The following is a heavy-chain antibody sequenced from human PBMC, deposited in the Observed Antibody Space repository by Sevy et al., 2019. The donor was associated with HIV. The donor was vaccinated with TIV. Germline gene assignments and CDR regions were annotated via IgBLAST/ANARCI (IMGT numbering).Heavy chain of an antibody. CDR1: GGTFSSYA. V-gene: IGHV1-69*13. CDR2: SIPIFGTT. D-gene: IGHD3-10*01. CDR3: AVGRYGSHYYFDY. Sequence: ASVKVSCKASGGTFSSYAISWVRQAPAQGLEWMGGSIPIFGTTNYAKKFQGRVTITADESTSTAYMELSSLGSEDTAVYYCAVGRYGSHYYFDYWGQGTLVTVSS. J-gene: IGHJ4*02.